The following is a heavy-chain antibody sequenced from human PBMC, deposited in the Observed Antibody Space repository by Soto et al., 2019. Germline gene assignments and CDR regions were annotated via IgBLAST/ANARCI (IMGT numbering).Heavy chain of an antibody. D-gene: IGHD3-10*01. Sequence: QVQLEESGGVVVQPGGSLRLSCAASGFTFNTYGMHWVRQAPVKGLEWVAVIWYDGSNKYHADYVKGRFTISRDNFKNTLYLQRNSLRGEFTAVYYCSRDQHHYGSGSYYLVIAFWGQGNLVNVSS. CDR2: IWYDGSNK. CDR1: GFTFNTYG. J-gene: IGHJ4*02. CDR3: SRDQHHYGSGSYYLVIAF. V-gene: IGHV3-33*01.